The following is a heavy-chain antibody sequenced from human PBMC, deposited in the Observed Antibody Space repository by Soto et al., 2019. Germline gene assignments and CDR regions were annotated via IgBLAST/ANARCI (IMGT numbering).Heavy chain of an antibody. V-gene: IGHV4-30-2*01. CDR3: ARGPPFY. CDR1: GGSISSGGYS. J-gene: IGHJ4*02. Sequence: LQLQESGSGLVQPSQTLSLTCAVSGGSISSGGYSWSWIRQPPGKGLELIGYIYHSGSTYYNPSLKSLATISVDRSKNQFSLKLSSVTAADTAVYYGARGPPFYWGQGTLVTVSS. CDR2: IYHSGST.